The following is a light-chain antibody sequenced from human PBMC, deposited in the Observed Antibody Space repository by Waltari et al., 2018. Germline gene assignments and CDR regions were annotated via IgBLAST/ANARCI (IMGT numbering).Light chain of an antibody. CDR2: KTS. CDR1: QTIDRW. J-gene: IGKJ4*02. V-gene: IGKV1-5*03. CDR3: QHYDAYSAT. Sequence: DIQLTQSPSTVSASVGYSVTIPCRASQTIDRWLAWYQQKPGTVPKLLIYKTSILESGVPSRFSGGGSGTECTLTIASLQPDDFATYYCQHYDAYSATFGRGTKLEIK.